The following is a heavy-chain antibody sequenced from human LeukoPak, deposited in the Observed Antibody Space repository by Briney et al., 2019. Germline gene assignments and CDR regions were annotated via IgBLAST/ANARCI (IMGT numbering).Heavy chain of an antibody. CDR1: GGTFSSYA. Sequence: SVKISCKASGGTFSSYAISWVRQAPGQGLEWMGGIIPIFGTANYAQKFQGRVAITADESTSTAYMELSSLRSEDTAVYYCARETRYRNFDYWGQGTLVTVSS. CDR2: IIPIFGTA. D-gene: IGHD2-2*02. V-gene: IGHV1-69*13. CDR3: ARETRYRNFDY. J-gene: IGHJ4*02.